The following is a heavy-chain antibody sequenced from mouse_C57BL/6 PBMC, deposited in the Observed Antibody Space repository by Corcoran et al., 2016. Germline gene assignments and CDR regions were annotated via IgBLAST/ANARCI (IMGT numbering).Heavy chain of an antibody. CDR2: FYPGSGSI. CDR3: ARHANWDYFDY. V-gene: IGHV1-62-2*01. D-gene: IGHD4-1*01. CDR1: GYTFTEYT. Sequence: QVQLQQSGAELVKPGPSVKLSCKASGYTFTEYTIHWVKQGTGQGLAWFGWFYPGSGSIKYNEKFKDKATLTADKSSSTVYMELSRLTSEDSAVYFCARHANWDYFDYWGQGTTLTVSS. J-gene: IGHJ2*01.